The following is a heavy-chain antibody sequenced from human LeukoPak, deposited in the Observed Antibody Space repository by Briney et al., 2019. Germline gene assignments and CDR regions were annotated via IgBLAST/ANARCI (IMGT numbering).Heavy chain of an antibody. D-gene: IGHD3-9*01. J-gene: IGHJ4*02. CDR3: ARAPLRYFDWLPQPYYFDY. V-gene: IGHV3-74*01. CDR2: INSDGSST. CDR1: GFTFSSYW. Sequence: PGGSLRLSCAASGFTFSSYWMHWVRQAPGKGLVWVSRINSDGSSTSYADSVKGRFTISRDNAKNTLYLQMNSLRAEDTAVYYCARAPLRYFDWLPQPYYFDYWGQGTLVTVSS.